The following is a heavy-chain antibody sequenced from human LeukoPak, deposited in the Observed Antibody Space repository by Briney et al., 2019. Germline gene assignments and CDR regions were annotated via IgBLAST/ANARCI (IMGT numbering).Heavy chain of an antibody. CDR3: TTGVSIFDY. J-gene: IGHJ4*02. Sequence: GGSLRLSCAASGFTFSNAWMSWVRQAPGKGLEWVGRIKSKTDDVTTDYAAPVKGRFTISRDDSKNTLYLQMNSLKTEDTAVYYCTTGVSIFDYWGQGTLVAVSS. D-gene: IGHD2-8*01. CDR1: GFTFSNAW. V-gene: IGHV3-15*01. CDR2: IKSKTDDVTT.